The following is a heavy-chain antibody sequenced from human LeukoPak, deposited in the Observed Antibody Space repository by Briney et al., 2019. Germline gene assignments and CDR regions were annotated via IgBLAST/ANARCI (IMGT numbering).Heavy chain of an antibody. V-gene: IGHV3-7*01. Sequence: PGGSLRLSCAASGFTFSSYWMSWVRQAPGKGLEWVANIKQDGSEKYYVDSVKGRFTISRDNAKNSLYLQMNSLRAEDTAVYYCARVRITMVRGVISRGLPDYWGQGTLVTVSS. J-gene: IGHJ4*02. CDR3: ARVRITMVRGVISRGLPDY. CDR2: IKQDGSEK. D-gene: IGHD3-10*01. CDR1: GFTFSSYW.